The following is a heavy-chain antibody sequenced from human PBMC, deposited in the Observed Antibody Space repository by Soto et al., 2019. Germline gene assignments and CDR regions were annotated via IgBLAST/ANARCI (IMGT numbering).Heavy chain of an antibody. V-gene: IGHV5-51*01. CDR2: IYPGDSDT. CDR3: ARLMVVAAPAGWFDP. J-gene: IGHJ5*02. Sequence: GESLKISCKGSGYSFTHDWIGWVRQMPGKGLEWMGVIYPGDSDTIYSPSFKGQVTISADKSISTAYLQWTSLKASDTAIYYCARLMVVAAPAGWFDPWGQGTLVTVSS. CDR1: GYSFTHDW. D-gene: IGHD2-15*01.